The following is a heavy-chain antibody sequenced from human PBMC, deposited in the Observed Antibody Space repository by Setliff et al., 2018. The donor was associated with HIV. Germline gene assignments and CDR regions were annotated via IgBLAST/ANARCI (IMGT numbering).Heavy chain of an antibody. CDR2: ILHDGSDK. Sequence: PGGSLRLSCAASGFTFSSYGMHWVRQAPGKGLEWVAFILHDGSDKDCSDSVKGRFTISRDNSKNTLYLQMNSLRTEDTAVYYCARLSGWYEGDFDYWGQGTLVTVSS. D-gene: IGHD6-19*01. V-gene: IGHV3-30*02. J-gene: IGHJ4*02. CDR1: GFTFSSYG. CDR3: ARLSGWYEGDFDY.